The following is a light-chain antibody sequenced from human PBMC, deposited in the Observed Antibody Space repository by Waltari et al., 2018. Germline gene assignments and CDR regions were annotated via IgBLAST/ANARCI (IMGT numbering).Light chain of an antibody. CDR2: LNSDGSH. J-gene: IGLJ2*01. V-gene: IGLV4-69*01. CDR1: SGHSSYA. CDR3: QTWGTGMV. Sequence: QLVLTQSPSASASLGASVKLTCTLSSGHSSYAIAWHQQQPEKGPRYLMKLNSDGSHSKGDGTPDRSSGSSSGAERYLTISSLQSEDEADYYCQTWGTGMVFGGGTKLTVL.